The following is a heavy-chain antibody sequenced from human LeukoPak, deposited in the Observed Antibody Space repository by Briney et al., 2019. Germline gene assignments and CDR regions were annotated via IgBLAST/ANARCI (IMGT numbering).Heavy chain of an antibody. CDR1: GFTFSSYT. CDR3: ARVQDYLLYGPFDI. V-gene: IGHV3-21*01. D-gene: IGHD2/OR15-2a*01. Sequence: GGSLRLSCAASGFTFSSYTVNWVRQAPGKGLEWVSSISSSSSKADSVKGRFTISRNNAKNSLYLQMDSLRAEDTALYYCARVQDYLLYGPFDIWGQGTMVTVSS. J-gene: IGHJ3*02. CDR2: ISSSSS.